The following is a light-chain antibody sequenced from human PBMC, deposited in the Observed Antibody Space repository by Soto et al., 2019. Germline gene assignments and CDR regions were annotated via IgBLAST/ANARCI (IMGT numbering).Light chain of an antibody. V-gene: IGLV7-43*01. CDR2: STN. J-gene: IGLJ2*01. CDR1: TGPVTSGYY. Sequence: QAVVTQEPSLTVSPGGTVTLTCASSTGPVTSGYYANWLQQKPGQAPRALIYSTNKKHSWTPARFSGSLLGGKAALTLSTVQSEDEAEYYCLLYYGGAQRVFGGGTQLTVL. CDR3: LLYYGGAQRV.